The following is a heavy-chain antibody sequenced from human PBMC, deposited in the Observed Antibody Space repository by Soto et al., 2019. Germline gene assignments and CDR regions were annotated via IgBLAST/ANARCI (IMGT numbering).Heavy chain of an antibody. CDR1: GYSITAGGYY. J-gene: IGHJ5*02. D-gene: IGHD6-19*01. V-gene: IGHV4-31*03. CDR3: ARMYSSGSGWFHP. CDR2: FYSSGSI. Sequence: SETLSLTCFVSGYSITAGGYYWSWIRHHPGKGLEWIGSFYSSGSIIYNPSLRSRVSISGDASSNQFSMSLTSVTAADTARYYCARMYSSGSGWFHPWGQGTLVTVSS.